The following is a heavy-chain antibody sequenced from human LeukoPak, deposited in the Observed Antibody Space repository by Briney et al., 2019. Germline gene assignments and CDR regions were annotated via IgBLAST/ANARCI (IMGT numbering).Heavy chain of an antibody. Sequence: GGSLRLSCAASGFAFSTYTMHWVRQAPGKGLEWVAVISIGGNIKYYADSVKGRFTISRDNSKNTLYLQMNSLRPEDTAVYYCAREEVLSIPSFDYWGQGTLVTVSS. CDR1: GFAFSTYT. CDR3: AREEVLSIPSFDY. V-gene: IGHV3-30*04. J-gene: IGHJ4*02. CDR2: ISIGGNIK. D-gene: IGHD3-10*01.